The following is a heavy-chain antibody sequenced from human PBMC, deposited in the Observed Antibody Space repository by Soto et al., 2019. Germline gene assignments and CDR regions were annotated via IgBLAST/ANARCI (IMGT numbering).Heavy chain of an antibody. D-gene: IGHD3-10*01. Sequence: GGSLRLSCAASGFSFSDYEMNRVRQTPGKGLEWLSYSSSSCGTINYADSVKCRFTISRDNAKNSLYLQMHSLRADDMAVYHYARDAFEIYYKFGLDVWGQGTPVTVSS. J-gene: IGHJ6*02. CDR2: SSSSCGTI. CDR1: GFSFSDYE. CDR3: ARDAFEIYYKFGLDV. V-gene: IGHV3-48*03.